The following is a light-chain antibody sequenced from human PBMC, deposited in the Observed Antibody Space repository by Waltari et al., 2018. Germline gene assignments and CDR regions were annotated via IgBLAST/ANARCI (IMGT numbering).Light chain of an antibody. J-gene: IGKJ4*01. CDR2: AAT. V-gene: IGKV3-15*01. CDR3: QQYNSWPPLT. Sequence: EIVMTQSPATLSVSPGERATLSCRASQSVSSNIAWYQQKPGQAPRLLIYAATTRVPDMPARVSGSGSGTEFTLSISSLQSEDFAVYYCQQYNSWPPLTFCGGTKVEIK. CDR1: QSVSSN.